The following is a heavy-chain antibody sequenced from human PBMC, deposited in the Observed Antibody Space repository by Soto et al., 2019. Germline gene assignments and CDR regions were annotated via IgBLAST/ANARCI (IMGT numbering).Heavy chain of an antibody. CDR3: AKGGAAAQKYYMDV. CDR2: ITGSGGST. CDR1: GFTFSNYA. Sequence: EVQLLESGGGLVQPGGSLRLSCAASGFTFSNYAMTWVRQSPGKGLEWVSSITGSGGSTYYADSVKGRFTISRDNSKNTLYLQMNRLRADDTAVYSCAKGGAAAQKYYMDVWGKGTTVTVSS. D-gene: IGHD6-25*01. J-gene: IGHJ6*03. V-gene: IGHV3-23*01.